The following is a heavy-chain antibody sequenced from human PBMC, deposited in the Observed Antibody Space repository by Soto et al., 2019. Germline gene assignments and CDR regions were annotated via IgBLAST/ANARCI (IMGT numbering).Heavy chain of an antibody. Sequence: ASVKVSCKASGYTFTSYAMNWVRQAPGQGLEWMGWINTNTGNPTYAQGFTGRLVFSLDTSVSTAYLQISSLKAEDTAVYYCARVDDGETYYDFWSGYEYFQHWGQGTLVTVSS. CDR3: ARVDDGETYYDFWSGYEYFQH. D-gene: IGHD3-3*01. CDR2: INTNTGNP. V-gene: IGHV7-4-1*02. CDR1: GYTFTSYA. J-gene: IGHJ1*01.